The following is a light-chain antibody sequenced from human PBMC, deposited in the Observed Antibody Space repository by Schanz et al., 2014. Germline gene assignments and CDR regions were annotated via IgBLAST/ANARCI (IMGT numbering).Light chain of an antibody. CDR1: QSVSSN. Sequence: EIVMTQSPATLSVSPGERATLSCRASQSVSSNLAWYQQKPGQAPRLLIYGASTRATGIPARFSGSGSGTEFTLTISSLQSEDFAVYYCQQYNNWPPQLGFGGGTKVEIK. CDR3: QQYNNWPPQLG. CDR2: GAS. J-gene: IGKJ4*01. V-gene: IGKV3-15*01.